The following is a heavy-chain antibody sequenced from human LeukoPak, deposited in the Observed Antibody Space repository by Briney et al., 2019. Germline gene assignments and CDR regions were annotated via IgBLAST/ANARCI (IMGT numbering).Heavy chain of an antibody. V-gene: IGHV3-23*01. D-gene: IGHD3-22*01. Sequence: PGGSLRLSCAASGFTFSSYAMSWVRQAPGKGLQWVSTFSGSSGSTSYADSVKGRFTISRDNSKNTLFLQMNSLRAEDTAVYYCAKDYYDSSGYYWGVGYFDYWGQGTLVTVSS. CDR1: GFTFSSYA. CDR3: AKDYYDSSGYYWGVGYFDY. J-gene: IGHJ4*02. CDR2: FSGSSGST.